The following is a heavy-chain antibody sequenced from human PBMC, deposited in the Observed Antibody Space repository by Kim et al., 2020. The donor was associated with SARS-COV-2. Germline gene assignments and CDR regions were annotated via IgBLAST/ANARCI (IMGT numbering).Heavy chain of an antibody. Sequence: ASVKVSCKASGYTFTSYDINWVRQATGQGLEWMGWMNPNSGNTGYAQKFQGRVTMTRNTSISTAYMELSSLRSEDTAVYYCARGPIPSPTNHYYGSGSYVDYWGQGTLVTVSS. CDR2: MNPNSGNT. J-gene: IGHJ4*02. D-gene: IGHD3-10*01. V-gene: IGHV1-8*01. CDR3: ARGPIPSPTNHYYGSGSYVDY. CDR1: GYTFTSYD.